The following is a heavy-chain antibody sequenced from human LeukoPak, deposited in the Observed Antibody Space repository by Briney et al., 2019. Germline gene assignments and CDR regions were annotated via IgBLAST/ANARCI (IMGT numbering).Heavy chain of an antibody. CDR1: GFTFGTYW. CDR2: INGDGSEK. Sequence: GGSLRLSCAASGFTFGTYWMSWVRQAPGKGLEWVANINGDGSEKYFAGSVKGRFTIPRDNARNSLFLQMNSLRAEDTAVYYCARARYCSSGNCYKDYWGQGSLVTVSS. J-gene: IGHJ4*02. V-gene: IGHV3-7*01. D-gene: IGHD2-15*01. CDR3: ARARYCSSGNCYKDY.